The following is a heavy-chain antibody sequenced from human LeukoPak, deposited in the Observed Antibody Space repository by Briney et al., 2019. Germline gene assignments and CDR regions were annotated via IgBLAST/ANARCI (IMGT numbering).Heavy chain of an antibody. CDR3: ARADCSGSTCYLRRSWFDP. Sequence: PGGSLRLSCAASGFKLRDYDMNWVRQAPGKGLEWVSSISTGSRYIYYAYSVKGRFTISRDDAKNSLYLQMDYLRAEDTAVYYCARADCSGSTCYLRRSWFDPWGQGTLVTVSS. D-gene: IGHD2-2*01. V-gene: IGHV3-21*01. J-gene: IGHJ5*02. CDR2: ISTGSRYI. CDR1: GFKLRDYD.